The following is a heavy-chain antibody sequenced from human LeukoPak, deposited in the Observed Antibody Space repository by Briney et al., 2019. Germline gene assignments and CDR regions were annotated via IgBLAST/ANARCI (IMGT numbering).Heavy chain of an antibody. CDR1: GGSISSYH. D-gene: IGHD4-17*01. V-gene: IGHV4-4*07. CDR2: IYTSGST. Sequence: PSETLSLTCTVSGGSISSYHWSWIRQPAGKGLEWIGRIYTSGSTNYNPSLKSRVTMSVDTSKNQFSLKLSSVTAADTAVYYCASFMTTVTTSGIYWGQGTLVTVSS. CDR3: ASFMTTVTTSGIY. J-gene: IGHJ4*02.